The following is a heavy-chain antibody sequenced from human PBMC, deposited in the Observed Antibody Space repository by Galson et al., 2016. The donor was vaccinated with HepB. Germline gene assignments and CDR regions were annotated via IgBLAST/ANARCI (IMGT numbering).Heavy chain of an antibody. CDR1: NGSTISYY. CDR3: ARGLYNTAPQSWLDY. D-gene: IGHD1-14*01. Sequence: SETLSLTCTVTNGSTISYYWSWIRQPPGKGLEWIGYIYSSGSTNYNPSLNSRVTISVDTSKHLFYLSLTSVTAADTAVYYCARGLYNTAPQSWLDYWGQGALVTVSS. J-gene: IGHJ4*02. V-gene: IGHV4-59*12. CDR2: IYSSGST.